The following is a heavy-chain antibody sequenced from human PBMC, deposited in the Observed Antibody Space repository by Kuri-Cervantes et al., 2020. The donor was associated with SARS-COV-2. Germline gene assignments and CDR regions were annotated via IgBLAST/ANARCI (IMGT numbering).Heavy chain of an antibody. CDR1: GGTSSSYA. J-gene: IGHJ6*03. D-gene: IGHD3-22*01. CDR3: ARDALMSNGYHRDYYFYMDV. V-gene: IGHV1-69*05. Sequence: SVKVSCKASGGTSSSYAISWVRQAPGQGLEWMGGIIPIFGTANYAQKFQGRVTMTRDMSTSTVYMELSSLRSEDTAVYYCARDALMSNGYHRDYYFYMDVWGKGTTVTVSS. CDR2: IIPIFGTA.